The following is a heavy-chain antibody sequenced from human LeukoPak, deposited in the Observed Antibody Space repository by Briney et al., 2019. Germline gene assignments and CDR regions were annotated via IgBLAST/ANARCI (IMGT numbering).Heavy chain of an antibody. CDR1: GGSISGYY. J-gene: IGHJ4*02. Sequence: SETLSLTCTVSGGSISGYYWTWIRQPPGKGLDWIGFIYYRGSTNYNPSLKSRVTISLDTSRNQFSLKLTSVTAADTAVYFCARGYGPNSSGWDSWGQGNLVIVSS. D-gene: IGHD6-19*01. CDR3: ARGYGPNSSGWDS. CDR2: IYYRGST. V-gene: IGHV4-59*01.